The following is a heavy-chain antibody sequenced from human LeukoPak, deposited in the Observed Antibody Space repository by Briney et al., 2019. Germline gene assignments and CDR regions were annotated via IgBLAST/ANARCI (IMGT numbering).Heavy chain of an antibody. CDR2: ICGSGGST. D-gene: IGHD2-15*01. CDR1: VSTFSSYA. Sequence: GGALRLSCAASVSTFSSYAMSWVRQGPGKGGGWVSAICGSGGSTYYADSVKGRFTISRDNSKNTLYLQMNSLRAEDTAVYYCAKAKKYCSGGSCYYFDYWGQGTLVTVSS. J-gene: IGHJ4*02. CDR3: AKAKKYCSGGSCYYFDY. V-gene: IGHV3-23*01.